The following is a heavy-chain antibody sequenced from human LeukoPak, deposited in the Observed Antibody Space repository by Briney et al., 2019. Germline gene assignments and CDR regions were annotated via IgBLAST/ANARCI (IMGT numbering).Heavy chain of an antibody. CDR1: GYTFTGYY. V-gene: IGHV1-2*02. J-gene: IGHJ4*02. CDR3: ARGHAVGYALFGD. D-gene: IGHD5-12*01. CDR2: INPNSGGT. Sequence: GASVKVSCKASGYTFTGYYMHWVRQAPGQGLEWMGWINPNSGGTNYAQKFQSRVTMTRDTSISTAYMELSRLRSDDTAVYYCARGHAVGYALFGDWGQGTLVTVSS.